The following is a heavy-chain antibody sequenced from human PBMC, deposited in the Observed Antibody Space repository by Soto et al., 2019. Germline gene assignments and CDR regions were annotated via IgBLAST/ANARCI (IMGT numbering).Heavy chain of an antibody. CDR2: INHSGST. CDR3: ARVPDR. D-gene: IGHD2-2*01. J-gene: IGHJ5*02. CDR1: GGSFSGYY. Sequence: PSETLSLTCAVYGGSFSGYYWSWIRQPPGKGLEWIGEINHSGSTNYNPSLKNRVTISVDTSKNQFSLKLSSVTAADTAVYYCARVPDRWGQGTLVTVSS. V-gene: IGHV4-34*01.